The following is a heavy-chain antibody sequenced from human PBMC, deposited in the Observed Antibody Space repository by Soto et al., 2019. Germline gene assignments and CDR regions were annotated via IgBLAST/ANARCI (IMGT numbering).Heavy chain of an antibody. CDR2: IYYAGTT. CDR1: GGSISPYY. V-gene: IGHV4-59*08. J-gene: IGHJ4*02. D-gene: IGHD3-10*01. CDR3: ARHFVAXVIKGWGY. Sequence: SETLSLTCTVSGGSISPYYWSWIRQPPGKGLEWVGYIYYAGTTSYNPSLKSRVTISLETSKSQFSLRLSSVTAADTAVYYCARHFVAXVIKGWGYWGQGTLVTVSS.